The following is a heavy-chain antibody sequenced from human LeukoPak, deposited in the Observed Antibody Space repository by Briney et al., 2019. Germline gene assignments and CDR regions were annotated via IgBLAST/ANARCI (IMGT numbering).Heavy chain of an antibody. V-gene: IGHV4-4*02. CDR2: IYHSGST. Sequence: SETLSLTCAVSGGSISSSNWWSWVRQPPGKGLEWVGEIYHSGSTDYNPSLKSRVTISVDKSKNQFSLKLSSVTAADTGVYYCAKSLLAYCGGDCYSSDAFDIWGQGTMVTVSS. CDR1: GGSISSSNW. J-gene: IGHJ3*02. CDR3: AKSLLAYCGGDCYSSDAFDI. D-gene: IGHD2-21*02.